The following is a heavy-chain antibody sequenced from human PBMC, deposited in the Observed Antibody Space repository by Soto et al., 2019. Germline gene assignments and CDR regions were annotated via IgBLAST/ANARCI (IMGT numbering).Heavy chain of an antibody. J-gene: IGHJ4*02. CDR3: AKDGAPRYCSRSSCHPAGAY. D-gene: IGHD2-15*01. CDR2: ISFDGSTK. Sequence: PGGSLRLSCAASGFTFSTYAMSWVRQSPGKGLEWVSFISFDGSTKYYADSVKGRFTISRDNSNNMLYLQMDSLTTEDTAVYYCAKDGAPRYCSRSSCHPAGAYWGQGTLVTVSS. V-gene: IGHV3-30*18. CDR1: GFTFSTYA.